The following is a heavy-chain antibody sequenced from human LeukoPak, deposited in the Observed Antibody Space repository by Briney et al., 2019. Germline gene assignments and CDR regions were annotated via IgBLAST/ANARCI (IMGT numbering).Heavy chain of an antibody. CDR2: IIPIFGTA. CDR1: GGTFSSYA. V-gene: IGHV1-69*06. J-gene: IGHJ6*03. CDR3: ARGRSSGYDWNYYYYYMDV. Sequence: ASVKVSCKASGGTFSSYAISWVRQAPGQGLEWMGGIIPIFGTANYAQKFQGRVTITADKSTSTAYMELSSLRSEDTAVYYCARGRSSGYDWNYYYYYMDVWGKGTTVTVSS. D-gene: IGHD5-12*01.